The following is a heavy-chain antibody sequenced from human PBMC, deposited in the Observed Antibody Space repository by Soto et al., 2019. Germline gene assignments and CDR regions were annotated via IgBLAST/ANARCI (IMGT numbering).Heavy chain of an antibody. V-gene: IGHV4-30-4*01. J-gene: IGHJ6*02. CDR2: IYYSGST. D-gene: IGHD2-21*02. CDR3: ARVNCGGDCYSFLYYYYGMDV. CDR1: GGSISSGDYY. Sequence: SETLSLTCTVSGGSISSGDYYWSWIRQPPGKGLEWIGYIYYSGSTYYNPSLKSRVTISVDTSKNQFSLKLSSVTAADTAVYYCARVNCGGDCYSFLYYYYGMDVWGQGTTVTAP.